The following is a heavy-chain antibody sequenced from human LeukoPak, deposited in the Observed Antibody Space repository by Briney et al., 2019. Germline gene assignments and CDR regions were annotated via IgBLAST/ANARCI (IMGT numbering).Heavy chain of an antibody. CDR3: ARGLLWFGELGFFYFDY. D-gene: IGHD3-10*01. V-gene: IGHV4-39*07. CDR2: IYYSGST. Sequence: SETLSLTCTVSGGSISSSSYYWHWLRQPPGKGLEWIGNIYYSGSTYYNPSLKSRVTISVDTSKNQFSLKLRSVTAADTAVYYCARGLLWFGELGFFYFDYWGQGTLVTVSS. CDR1: GGSISSSSYY. J-gene: IGHJ4*02.